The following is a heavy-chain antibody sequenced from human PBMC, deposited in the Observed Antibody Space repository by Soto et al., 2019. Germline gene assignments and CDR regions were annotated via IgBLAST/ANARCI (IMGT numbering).Heavy chain of an antibody. D-gene: IGHD2-2*01. V-gene: IGHV4-34*01. J-gene: IGHJ5*02. Sequence: LSLTCAVYGGSFSGYYWSWIRQPPGKGLEWIGEINHSGSTNYNPSLKSRVTISVDTSKNQFSLKLSSVTAADTAVYYCAGLGYCSSTSCPREYNWFDPWGQGTLVTVSS. CDR3: AGLGYCSSTSCPREYNWFDP. CDR2: INHSGST. CDR1: GGSFSGYY.